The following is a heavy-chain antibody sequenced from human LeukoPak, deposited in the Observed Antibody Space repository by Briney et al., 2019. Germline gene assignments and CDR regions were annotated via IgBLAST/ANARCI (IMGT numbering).Heavy chain of an antibody. CDR2: INHSGST. CDR3: ARGNPIVVVVAARSRWFDP. Sequence: SETLSLTCAVYGGSFSGYYWSWIRQPPGKGLEWIGEINHSGSTNYNPSLKSRVTISVDTSKNQFSLKLSSVTAADTAVYCCARGNPIVVVVAARSRWFDPWGQGTLVTVSS. D-gene: IGHD2-15*01. V-gene: IGHV4-34*01. CDR1: GGSFSGYY. J-gene: IGHJ5*02.